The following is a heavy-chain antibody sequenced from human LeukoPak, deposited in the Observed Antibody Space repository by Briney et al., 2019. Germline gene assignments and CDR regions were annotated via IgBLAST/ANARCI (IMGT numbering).Heavy chain of an antibody. J-gene: IGHJ4*02. V-gene: IGHV4-31*03. D-gene: IGHD2-15*01. Sequence: PSQTLSLTCTVSGGSISSGGYYWSWIRQHPGKGLEWIGYIYYSGSTYYNPSLKSRVTISVDTSKNQFSLKLSSMTAADMAVYYCAGLVVAATTVDYWGQGTLVTVSS. CDR3: AGLVVAATTVDY. CDR2: IYYSGST. CDR1: GGSISSGGYY.